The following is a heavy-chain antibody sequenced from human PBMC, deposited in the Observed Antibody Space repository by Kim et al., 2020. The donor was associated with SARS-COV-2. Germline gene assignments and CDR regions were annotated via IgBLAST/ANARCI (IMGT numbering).Heavy chain of an antibody. V-gene: IGHV3-49*04. CDR3: RPGHWGAD. J-gene: IGHJ4*02. CDR1: DLTFNNAI. CDR2: VRTKTEGETT. D-gene: IGHD7-27*01. Sequence: GGSLRLSCITSDLTFNNAIMNWVRQAPGKGLEWIGHVRTKTEGETTQYAASVEGRVTISRDDSKSIAYLQIGSLSRDDTAVYYCRPGHWGADWGRGTLVTVSS.